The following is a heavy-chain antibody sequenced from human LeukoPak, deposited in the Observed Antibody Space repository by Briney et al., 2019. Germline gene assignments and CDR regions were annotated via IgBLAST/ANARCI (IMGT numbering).Heavy chain of an antibody. V-gene: IGHV3-23*01. CDR2: IGGRGGSA. D-gene: IGHD3-22*01. CDR3: ARDAEVGYFDSSNFYDY. CDR1: GFTFSDYG. J-gene: IGHJ4*02. Sequence: GGNLRLSCAASGFTFSDYGMSWVRQTPGKGLEWVSAIGGRGGSAYYADSVKGRFTISRDNAKNSLYLQMNSLRAEDTAVYYCARDAEVGYFDSSNFYDYWGQGTLVTVSS.